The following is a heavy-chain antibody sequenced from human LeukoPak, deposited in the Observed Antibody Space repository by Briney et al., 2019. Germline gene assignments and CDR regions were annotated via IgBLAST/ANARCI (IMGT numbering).Heavy chain of an antibody. CDR3: ASDSSGYYTKAFDI. Sequence: GASVKVSCKASGGTFISYAISWVRQAPGQGLEWMGRIIPIFGTANYAQKFQGRVTITTDESTSTAYMELSSLRSEDTAVYYCASDSSGYYTKAFDIWGQGTMVTVSS. V-gene: IGHV1-69*05. D-gene: IGHD3-22*01. CDR2: IIPIFGTA. CDR1: GGTFISYA. J-gene: IGHJ3*02.